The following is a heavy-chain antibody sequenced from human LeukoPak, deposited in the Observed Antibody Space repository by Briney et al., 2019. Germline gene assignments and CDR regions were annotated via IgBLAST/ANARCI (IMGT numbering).Heavy chain of an antibody. Sequence: SETLSLTCTVSGGSISSYYWSWIRQPPGKGLEWIGYIYYSGGTNYNPSLKSRVTISVDTSKNQFSLKLSSVTAADTAVYYCARGRQQLSPGYWGQGTLVTVSS. CDR2: IYYSGGT. J-gene: IGHJ4*02. V-gene: IGHV4-59*01. CDR3: ARGRQQLSPGY. D-gene: IGHD6-13*01. CDR1: GGSISSYY.